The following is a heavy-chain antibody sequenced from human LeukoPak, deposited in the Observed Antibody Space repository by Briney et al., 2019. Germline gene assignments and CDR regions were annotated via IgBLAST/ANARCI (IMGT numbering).Heavy chain of an antibody. Sequence: KSGGSLRLSCAASGFTFSSYSMNWVRQAPGKGLERVSSISSSNSYIYHADSVKGRFTISRDNAKNSLYLQMNSLRAEDTAVYYCARGSKSYCGGDCLDVAEYFQHWGQGTLVTVSS. V-gene: IGHV3-21*01. CDR3: ARGSKSYCGGDCLDVAEYFQH. D-gene: IGHD2-21*02. CDR1: GFTFSSYS. J-gene: IGHJ1*01. CDR2: ISSSNSYI.